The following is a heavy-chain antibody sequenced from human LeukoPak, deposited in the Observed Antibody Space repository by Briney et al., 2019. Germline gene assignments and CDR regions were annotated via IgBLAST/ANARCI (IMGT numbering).Heavy chain of an antibody. Sequence: APVKVSCKASGYTFTSYYMHWVRQAPGQGLEWMGIINPSGGSTSYVQKFQGRVTMTRDTSTSTVYMELSSLRSEDTAVYYCAREDGSGGRHWDYWGQGTLVTVSS. CDR3: AREDGSGGRHWDY. V-gene: IGHV1-46*01. CDR1: GYTFTSYY. J-gene: IGHJ4*02. CDR2: INPSGGST. D-gene: IGHD3-10*01.